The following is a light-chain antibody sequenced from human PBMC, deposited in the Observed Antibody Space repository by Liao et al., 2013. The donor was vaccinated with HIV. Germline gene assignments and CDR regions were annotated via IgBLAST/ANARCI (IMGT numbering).Light chain of an antibody. Sequence: SYVLTQPPSVSVAPGKTASIPCGGNNIGSKSVHWYQQKPGQAPVLVIYYDSDRPSGIPERFSGSSSGTTVTLTISGAQVEDEADYSCYSAADNKLVFGGRDQTDCP. CDR2: YDS. CDR3: YSAADNKLV. J-gene: IGLJ2*01. V-gene: IGLV3-21*01. CDR1: NIGSKS.